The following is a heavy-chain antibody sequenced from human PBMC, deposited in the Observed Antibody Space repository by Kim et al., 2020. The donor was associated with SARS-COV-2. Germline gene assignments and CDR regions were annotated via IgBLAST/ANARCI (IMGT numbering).Heavy chain of an antibody. V-gene: IGHV3-30*03. D-gene: IGHD3-10*01. J-gene: IGHJ4*02. Sequence: GRFTISRDNSKNTLYLQMNSLRAEDTAVYYCASTSSKPGSGSYYNYYFDYWGQGTLVTVSS. CDR3: ASTSSKPGSGSYYNYYFDY.